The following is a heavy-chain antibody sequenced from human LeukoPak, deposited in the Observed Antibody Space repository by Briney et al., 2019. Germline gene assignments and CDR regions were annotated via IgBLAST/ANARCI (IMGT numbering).Heavy chain of an antibody. D-gene: IGHD3-22*01. CDR3: AKTAARDYDSSGYSFDY. V-gene: IGHV1-69*02. CDR2: IIPILGIA. Sequence: ASVKVSCKASGGTFSSYTISWVRQAPGQGLEWMGRIIPILGIANYAQKFQGRVTITADKSTSTAYMELSSLRSEDTAVYYCAKTAARDYDSSGYSFDYWGQGTLVTVSS. CDR1: GGTFSSYT. J-gene: IGHJ4*02.